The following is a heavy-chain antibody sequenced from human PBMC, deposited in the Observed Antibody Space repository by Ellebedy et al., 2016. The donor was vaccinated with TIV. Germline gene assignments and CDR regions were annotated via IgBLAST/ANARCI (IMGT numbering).Heavy chain of an antibody. CDR1: GFTFSNYA. V-gene: IGHV3-23*01. CDR2: ISGGSDST. D-gene: IGHD3-10*01. CDR3: AKDLRGQHKVYYFDY. Sequence: GESLKISCAASGFTFSNYAMSWVRQSPGKGLEWVSGISGGSDSTYSADPVKGRFTISRDTSKSTLYLQMNRLRVEEPALYYCAKDLRGQHKVYYFDYWGQGTLVTVSS. J-gene: IGHJ4*02.